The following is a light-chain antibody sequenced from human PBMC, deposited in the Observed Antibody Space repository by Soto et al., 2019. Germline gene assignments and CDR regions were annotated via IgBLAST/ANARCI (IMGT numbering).Light chain of an antibody. V-gene: IGKV3-15*01. J-gene: IGKJ1*01. CDR3: QQYNNWPPWT. Sequence: EIVMTQSPATLSVSPGERATLSCRASQSVSSNLAWYQQKPGQAPRLLIYGASTRVTGTPARFSGSGSETEFTLTISSLQSEDFAVYYCQQYNNWPPWTFGQGTKV. CDR2: GAS. CDR1: QSVSSN.